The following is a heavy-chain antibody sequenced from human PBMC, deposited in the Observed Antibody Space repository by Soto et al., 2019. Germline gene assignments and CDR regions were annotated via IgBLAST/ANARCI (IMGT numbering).Heavy chain of an antibody. D-gene: IGHD2-21*02. Sequence: DVKLVESGGGLVQPGDSLRLSCEVSGFMFSMYSMSWVHQTPGKGLEWVAKIPQDAVDGHYADSVKGRFTISRDNGKNSLYLQMNNLRAEDTAVYYCARDHLILPAHDFFYGSDVWGRGATVTVSS. CDR1: GFMFSMYS. CDR2: IPQDAVDG. CDR3: ARDHLILPAHDFFYGSDV. J-gene: IGHJ6*02. V-gene: IGHV3-7*03.